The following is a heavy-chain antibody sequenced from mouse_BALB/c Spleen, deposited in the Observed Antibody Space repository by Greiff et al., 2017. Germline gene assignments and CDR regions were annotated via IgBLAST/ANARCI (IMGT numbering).Heavy chain of an antibody. CDR3: ARGNGYDGGVDY. V-gene: IGHV1-7*01. D-gene: IGHD2-2*01. CDR1: GFTFTSYW. CDR2: INPRTGNT. Sequence: QVQLKQSGAELAKPGASVKMSCTASGFTFTSYWMHWVQQWPGQGLEWIGYINPRTGNTEYYQKFKDKGTLTADKSSSTAYMQLSSLTSEDSAVYYCARGNGYDGGVDYWGQGTTLTVSS. J-gene: IGHJ2*01.